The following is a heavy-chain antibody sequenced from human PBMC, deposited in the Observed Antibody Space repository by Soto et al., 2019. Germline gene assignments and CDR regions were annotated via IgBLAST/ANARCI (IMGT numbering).Heavy chain of an antibody. CDR2: IYYSGST. CDR1: GGSISSYY. V-gene: IGHV4-59*01. CDR3: ARDLGRTNPYYYYGMDA. J-gene: IGHJ6*02. D-gene: IGHD2-2*01. Sequence: SETLSLTCTVSGGSISSYYWSWIRQPPGKGLEWIGYIYYSGSTNYNPSLKSRVTISVDTSKNQFSLKLSSVTAADTAVYYCARDLGRTNPYYYYGMDAWGQGTTVTVSS.